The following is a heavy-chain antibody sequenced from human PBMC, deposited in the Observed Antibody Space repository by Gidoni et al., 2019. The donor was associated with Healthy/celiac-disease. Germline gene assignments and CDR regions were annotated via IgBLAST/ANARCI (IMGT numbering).Heavy chain of an antibody. CDR3: ARGVVAISYYFDY. CDR2: IYYSGST. D-gene: IGHD2-15*01. Sequence: QVQLQESGPGLVKPSQTLSLTCTVSGGSISCGGYYWSWIRQHPGKGLEWIGYIYYSGSTYYNPSLKSRVTISVDTSKNQFSLKLSSVTAADTAVYYCARGVVAISYYFDYWGQGTLVAVSS. CDR1: GGSISCGGYY. J-gene: IGHJ4*02. V-gene: IGHV4-31*03.